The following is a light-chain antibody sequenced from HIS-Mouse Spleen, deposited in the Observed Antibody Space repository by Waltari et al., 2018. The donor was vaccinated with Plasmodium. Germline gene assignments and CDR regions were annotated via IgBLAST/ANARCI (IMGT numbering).Light chain of an antibody. J-gene: IGLJ3*02. CDR1: ALPKKY. Sequence: SYELTQPPSVSVSPGQTARITCSGDALPKKYAYWYQQKSGQAPLLVIYEDSKRPSGSPERLSGSRSGTMATLTISGAQVEDEADYYCYSTDSSGNHRVFGGGTKLTVL. CDR3: YSTDSSGNHRV. V-gene: IGLV3-10*01. CDR2: EDS.